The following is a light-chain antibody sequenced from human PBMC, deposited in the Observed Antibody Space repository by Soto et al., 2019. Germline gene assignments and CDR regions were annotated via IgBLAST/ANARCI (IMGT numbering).Light chain of an antibody. CDR3: EAWDDSLNGPV. V-gene: IGLV1-44*01. J-gene: IGLJ3*02. Sequence: QSVLTQPPSASGTPGQKITISCSGSTSDIGSNTVNWYQQVPGTAPKLLIYANNQRPSGVPDRFSGSKSGTSASLAISGLQSEDEADYYCEAWDDSLNGPVFGGGTNLTVL. CDR1: TSDIGSNT. CDR2: ANN.